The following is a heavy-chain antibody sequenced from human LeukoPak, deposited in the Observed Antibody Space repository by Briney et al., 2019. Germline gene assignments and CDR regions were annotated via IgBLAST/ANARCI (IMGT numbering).Heavy chain of an antibody. J-gene: IGHJ6*02. D-gene: IGHD6-19*01. CDR3: AKDGGTPAGSKGSSSSGWSSPRGYYYYYYGMDV. CDR2: ISGSGGST. CDR1: GFTFSSYA. V-gene: IGHV3-23*01. Sequence: PGGSLRLSCAASGFTFSSYAMSWVRQAPGKGLEWVSAISGSGGSTYYADSVKGRFTISRDNSKNTLYLQMNSLRAEDTAMYYCAKDGGTPAGSKGSSSSGWSSPRGYYYYYYGMDVWGQGTTVTVSS.